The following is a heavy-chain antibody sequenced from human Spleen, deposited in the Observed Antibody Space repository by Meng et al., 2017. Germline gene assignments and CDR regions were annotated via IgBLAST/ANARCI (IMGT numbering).Heavy chain of an antibody. J-gene: IGHJ5*02. V-gene: IGHV4-59*01. Sequence: GSLRLSCTVPGGSISSYYWSWIRQPPGKGLEWIGYIYYSGSTTYNPSLKSRVTISVDTSKNQFSLKLNSVTAADTAGYYCARDRNYGLGSYYNVGFDAWAQGTLVTSPQ. CDR1: GGSISSYY. D-gene: IGHD3-10*01. CDR2: IYYSGST. CDR3: ARDRNYGLGSYYNVGFDA.